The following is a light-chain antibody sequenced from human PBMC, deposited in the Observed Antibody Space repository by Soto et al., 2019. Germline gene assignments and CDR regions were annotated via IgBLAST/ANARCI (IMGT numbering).Light chain of an antibody. V-gene: IGKV1-6*01. Sequence: IQMTQSPSSLSASVGDRVTITCRASQGIRNDLGWYQQKPGKAPKLLIYAASSLQNGVPSRFSGSGSGTDFTLTISSLQSEDFAVYFCQQYHIWPSWTFGQGTKVDIK. J-gene: IGKJ1*01. CDR2: AAS. CDR3: QQYHIWPSWT. CDR1: QGIRND.